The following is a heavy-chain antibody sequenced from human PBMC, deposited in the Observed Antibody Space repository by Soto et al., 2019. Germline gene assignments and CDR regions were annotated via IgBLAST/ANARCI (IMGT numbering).Heavy chain of an antibody. D-gene: IGHD2-2*01. Sequence: SVKVSCKASGFTFTSSAMQWVRQARGQRLEWIGWIVVGSGNTNYAQKFQERVTITRDTSTSTVYMELNSLRSEDTAVYYCARALDENCSSTSCYHYGMDVWGQGTTVTVSS. CDR3: ARALDENCSSTSCYHYGMDV. V-gene: IGHV1-58*02. J-gene: IGHJ6*02. CDR1: GFTFTSSA. CDR2: IVVGSGNT.